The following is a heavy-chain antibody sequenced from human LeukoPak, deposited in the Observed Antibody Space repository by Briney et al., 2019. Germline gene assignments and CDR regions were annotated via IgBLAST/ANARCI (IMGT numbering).Heavy chain of an antibody. V-gene: IGHV1-69*05. CDR3: ARGRLRSRYSSSWYPTH. CDR2: IIPIFGTA. J-gene: IGHJ4*02. CDR1: GGTFSSYA. D-gene: IGHD6-13*01. Sequence: SVKVSCKASGGTFSSYAISWVRQAPGQGLEWMGGIIPIFGTANYAQKFQGRVMITTDESTSTAYMELSSLRSEDTAVYYCARGRLRSRYSSSWYPTHWGQGTLVTVSS.